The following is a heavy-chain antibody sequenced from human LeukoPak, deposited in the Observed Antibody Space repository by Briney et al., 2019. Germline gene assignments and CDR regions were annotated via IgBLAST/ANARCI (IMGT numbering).Heavy chain of an antibody. CDR1: GFTFSSYS. CDR2: ISSSSSYI. V-gene: IGHV3-21*01. D-gene: IGHD2-2*01. J-gene: IGHJ3*02. CDR3: GRDLHCSSTSCYAFDI. Sequence: GGSLRLSCAASGFTFSSYSMNWVRQAPGKGLEWVSSISSSSSYIYYADSVKGRFTISRDNAKNSLYLQMNSLRAEDTAVYYCGRDLHCSSTSCYAFDIWGQGAMVTVSS.